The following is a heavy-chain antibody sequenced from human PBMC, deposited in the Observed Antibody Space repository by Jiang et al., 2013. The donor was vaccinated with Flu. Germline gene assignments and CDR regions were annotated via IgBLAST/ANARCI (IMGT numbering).Heavy chain of an antibody. D-gene: IGHD2-21*02. CDR1: GGTFSSYA. CDR2: IIPILGIA. Sequence: CKASGGTFSSYAISWVRQAPGQGLEWMGRIIPILGIANYAQKFQGRVTITADKSTSTAYMELSSLRSEDTAVYYCARDLWQVVTALGTGFDYWGQGTLVTVSS. V-gene: IGHV1-69*04. CDR3: ARDLWQVVTALGTGFDY. J-gene: IGHJ4*02.